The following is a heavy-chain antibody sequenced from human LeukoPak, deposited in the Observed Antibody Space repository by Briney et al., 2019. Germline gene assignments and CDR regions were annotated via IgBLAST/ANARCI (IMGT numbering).Heavy chain of an antibody. J-gene: IGHJ3*02. CDR1: GFTFSSYA. V-gene: IGHV3-30-3*01. CDR3: ARDRKPLLWFGELHLDDAFDI. CDR2: ISYDGSNK. Sequence: PGGSLRLSCAASGFTFSSYAMHWVRQAPGKGLEWVAVISYDGSNKYYADSVKGRFTISRDNSKNTLYLQMNSLRAEDTAVYYCARDRKPLLWFGELHLDDAFDIWGQGTMVTVSS. D-gene: IGHD3-10*01.